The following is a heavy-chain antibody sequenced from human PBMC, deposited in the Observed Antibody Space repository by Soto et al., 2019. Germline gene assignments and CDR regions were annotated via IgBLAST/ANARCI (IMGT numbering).Heavy chain of an antibody. CDR1: GGSIISYY. D-gene: IGHD2-15*01. J-gene: IGHJ6*03. CDR2: IYYSGTT. Sequence: SLTCTVSGGSIISYYWTWIRQPPGKGLEYIGYIYYSGTTNYNPSLKSRLTISVDTSKNQLSLKLSSVTAADTAVYYCVRLRKCSCAPRNHHIAVWGIVTTVTVSS. V-gene: IGHV4-59*01. CDR3: VRLRKCSCAPRNHHIAV.